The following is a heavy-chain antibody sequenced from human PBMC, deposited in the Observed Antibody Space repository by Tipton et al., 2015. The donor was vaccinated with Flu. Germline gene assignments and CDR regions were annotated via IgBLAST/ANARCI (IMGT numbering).Heavy chain of an antibody. D-gene: IGHD5-18*01. CDR1: GGSINGYF. J-gene: IGHJ4*02. Sequence: TLSLTCTVSGGSINGYFWSWIRQSPGKGLEWIGNVYYSGSTSYDPSLKSRVTMSLDTSKDQFSLKLSSVTAADTAVYYCARDGYNYGHDYWGQGTLVTVSS. CDR3: ARDGYNYGHDY. CDR2: VYYSGST. V-gene: IGHV4-59*01.